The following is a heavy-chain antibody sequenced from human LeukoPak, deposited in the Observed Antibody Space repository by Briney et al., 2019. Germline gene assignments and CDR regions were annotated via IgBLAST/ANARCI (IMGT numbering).Heavy chain of an antibody. Sequence: GGSLRLSCAASGFTFSSYAMSWVRQAPGKGLEWVSAISGSGGSTYYADSVKGRFTISRDNSKNTLYLQMNSLRAEDTAVYYCASPTHGVVVVPAAAFDIWGQGTMVTVSS. D-gene: IGHD2-2*01. V-gene: IGHV3-23*01. J-gene: IGHJ3*02. CDR2: ISGSGGST. CDR3: ASPTHGVVVVPAAAFDI. CDR1: GFTFSSYA.